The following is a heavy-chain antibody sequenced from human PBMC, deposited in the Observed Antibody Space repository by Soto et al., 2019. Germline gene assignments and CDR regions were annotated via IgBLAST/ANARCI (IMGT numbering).Heavy chain of an antibody. V-gene: IGHV3-23*01. CDR1: GFSFSTYT. J-gene: IGHJ4*02. CDR2: ISGSGGSP. D-gene: IGHD2-8*01. Sequence: PGGSLRLSSAASGFSFSTYTMSWVRRAPGKGLEWVSAISGSGGSPSYADSVQGRFTISRDNPKKTLYLQMNSLRAEDTAVYYCAKARCTTSNCYVPDYWGQGTLVTVSS. CDR3: AKARCTTSNCYVPDY.